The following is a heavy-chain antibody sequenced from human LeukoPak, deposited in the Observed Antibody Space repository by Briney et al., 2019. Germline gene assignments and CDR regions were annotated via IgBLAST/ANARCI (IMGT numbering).Heavy chain of an antibody. D-gene: IGHD2-15*01. Sequence: PGRSLRLSCAASGLTFSSYAMHWVRQAPGKGLEWVAVISYDGSNKYYADSVKGRFTISRDNSKNTLYLQMNSLRAEDTAVYYCARGLGWPGDYWGQGTLVTVSS. J-gene: IGHJ4*02. CDR3: ARGLGWPGDY. V-gene: IGHV3-30*04. CDR1: GLTFSSYA. CDR2: ISYDGSNK.